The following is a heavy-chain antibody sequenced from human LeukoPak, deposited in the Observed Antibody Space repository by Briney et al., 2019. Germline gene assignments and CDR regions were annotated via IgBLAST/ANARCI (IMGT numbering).Heavy chain of an antibody. V-gene: IGHV4-39*01. CDR2: VYYDGTT. Sequence: SETLSLTCTVSGGSIRSSSYYWGWIRQPPGKGLQWIGSVYYDGTTYYNSSLKSRVTISVDTSKNQLSLKLSSVTAADTAVYYCAGQGYYYGSSGNYWGQGTLVTVSS. J-gene: IGHJ4*02. CDR3: AGQGYYYGSSGNY. CDR1: GGSIRSSSYY. D-gene: IGHD3-22*01.